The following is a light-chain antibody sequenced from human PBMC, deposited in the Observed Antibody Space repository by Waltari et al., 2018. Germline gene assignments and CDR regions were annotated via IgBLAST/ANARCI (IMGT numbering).Light chain of an antibody. CDR2: MGS. CDR1: QSLLHVDGYNY. CDR3: MQPLETPWT. Sequence: DIVMTQSPLSLPVTPGEPASISCRSSQSLLHVDGYNYLDWYLQKPGQSPQVLIYMGSNRAAGVPDRCSGSGSGTDFTLKISRVEAEDVGVYYCMQPLETPWTFGQGTKVEIK. J-gene: IGKJ1*01. V-gene: IGKV2-28*01.